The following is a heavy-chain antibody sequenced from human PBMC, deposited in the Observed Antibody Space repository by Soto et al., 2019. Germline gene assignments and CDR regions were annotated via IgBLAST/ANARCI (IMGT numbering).Heavy chain of an antibody. CDR2: IFPGDSDT. D-gene: IGHD4-17*01. CDR1: GYRFTSCW. J-gene: IGHJ6*02. V-gene: IGHV5-51*01. Sequence: PGESLKISCKGSGYRFTSCWIGWVRQMPGKGLEWMGIIFPGDSDTRYSPSFQGQVTMSADKSISTAYLQWSSLKASDTAMYYCARTPSYYGGNLNYYYGMDVWGQGTTVTVSS. CDR3: ARTPSYYGGNLNYYYGMDV.